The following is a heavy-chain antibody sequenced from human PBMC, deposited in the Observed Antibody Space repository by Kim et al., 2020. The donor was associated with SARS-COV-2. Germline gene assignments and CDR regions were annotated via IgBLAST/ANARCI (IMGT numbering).Heavy chain of an antibody. J-gene: IGHJ5*02. Sequence: NDYAVSVKSRITINPDTSKNQFSLQLNSVTPEDTAVYYCARGQWQNWFAPWGQGTLVTVSS. D-gene: IGHD6-19*01. CDR2: N. V-gene: IGHV6-1*01. CDR3: ARGQWQNWFAP.